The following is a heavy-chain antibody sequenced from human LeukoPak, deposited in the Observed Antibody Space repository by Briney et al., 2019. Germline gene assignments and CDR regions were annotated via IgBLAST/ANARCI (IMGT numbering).Heavy chain of an antibody. V-gene: IGHV1-2*02. CDR3: ARESTVVVVGPGAFDI. CDR1: GYTFTEFY. Sequence: ASVKVSCKTSGYTFTEFYIHWVRQVSGQGLEWMGWINPTSGGTNYAQKFQGRVTMTRDTSISTAYMDLSRPTSDDTAVYDCARESTVVVVGPGAFDIWGQGTMVTVSS. J-gene: IGHJ3*02. D-gene: IGHD2-15*01. CDR2: INPTSGGT.